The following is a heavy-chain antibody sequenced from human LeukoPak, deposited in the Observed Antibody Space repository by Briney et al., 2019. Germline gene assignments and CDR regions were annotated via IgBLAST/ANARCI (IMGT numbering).Heavy chain of an antibody. CDR2: LYYGGRT. CDR3: ARSRRDGYRNFDY. Sequence: PSETRSLTCTVSGGSLSSYYWSWIRQPPGKGRDWIGYLYYGGRTNYNPSLKSRVTISVDTSKNQFSLKLSSVTAADPAVYYCARSRRDGYRNFDYWGQGTLVTVSS. J-gene: IGHJ4*02. V-gene: IGHV4-59*01. D-gene: IGHD5-24*01. CDR1: GGSLSSYY.